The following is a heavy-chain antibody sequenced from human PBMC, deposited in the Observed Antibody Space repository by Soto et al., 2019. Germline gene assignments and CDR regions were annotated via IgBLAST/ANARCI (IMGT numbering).Heavy chain of an antibody. D-gene: IGHD6-13*01. V-gene: IGHV3-33*01. CDR2: IWNDGNGY. CDR3: ARRQISPPTRGAASARGGMDV. J-gene: IGHJ6*02. CDR1: GFTFNNYG. Sequence: LRLSCAASGFTFNNYGMHWVRQAPGKGLEWVAVIWNDGNGYYYANSVKGRFTISRDNSKNTLYLQMSSLRVEDTAVYYCARRQISPPTRGAASARGGMDVWGQGTTVTVSS.